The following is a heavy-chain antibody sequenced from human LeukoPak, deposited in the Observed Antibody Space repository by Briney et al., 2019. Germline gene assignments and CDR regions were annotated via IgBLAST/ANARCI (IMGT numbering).Heavy chain of an antibody. V-gene: IGHV4-59*01. D-gene: IGHD6-13*01. CDR3: VSAIAIPAWAFDL. Sequence: ETLSLTCTVSGGSIRSYYWSWIRQPPGKGLEWIGYIYYSGSTNYNPSLKSRVTISVDTSKNQFSLKLNSVTAADTAVYYCVSAIAIPAWAFDLWGQGTVVTVSS. CDR2: IYYSGST. CDR1: GGSIRSYY. J-gene: IGHJ3*01.